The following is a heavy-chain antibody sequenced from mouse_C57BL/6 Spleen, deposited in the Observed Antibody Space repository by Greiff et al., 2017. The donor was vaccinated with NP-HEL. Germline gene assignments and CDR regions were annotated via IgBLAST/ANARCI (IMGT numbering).Heavy chain of an antibody. V-gene: IGHV3-8*01. J-gene: IGHJ1*03. CDR2: ISYSGST. D-gene: IGHD2-4*01. CDR1: GYSITSDY. Sequence: EVKLMESGPGLAKPSQTLSLTCSVTGYSITSDYWNWIRKFPGNKLEYMGYISYSGSTYYNPSLKSRISITRDTSKNQYYLQLNSVTTEDTATYYCARSVYYDYDEDWYFDVWGTGTTVTVSS. CDR3: ARSVYYDYDEDWYFDV.